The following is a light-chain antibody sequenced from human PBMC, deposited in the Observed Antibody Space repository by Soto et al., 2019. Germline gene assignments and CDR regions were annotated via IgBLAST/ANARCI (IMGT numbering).Light chain of an antibody. CDR1: QSVSSHY. J-gene: IGKJ1*01. CDR3: QQYGSSGT. CDR2: GAS. Sequence: EIVLTQSPGTLSLSPGERATLPCRASQSVSSHYLAWYQQKPGQAPRLLIYGASSRATAIPDRFSGSGSGTDFTLTISRLEPEDFAVYYCQQYGSSGTFGQGTKVDIK. V-gene: IGKV3-20*01.